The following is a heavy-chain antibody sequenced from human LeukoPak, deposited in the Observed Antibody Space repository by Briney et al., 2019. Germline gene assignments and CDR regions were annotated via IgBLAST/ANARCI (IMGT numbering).Heavy chain of an antibody. D-gene: IGHD4-23*01. Sequence: AGGSLRLSCAASGFTFISYAMSWVRQAPGKGLEWVSGISGRGGSTYYADSVKGRFTISRDNSKNTLYLQMNSLRAEDTAVYYCAKETSGGATVVTSLDYWGQGTLVTVSS. CDR2: ISGRGGST. CDR1: GFTFISYA. CDR3: AKETSGGATVVTSLDY. V-gene: IGHV3-23*01. J-gene: IGHJ4*02.